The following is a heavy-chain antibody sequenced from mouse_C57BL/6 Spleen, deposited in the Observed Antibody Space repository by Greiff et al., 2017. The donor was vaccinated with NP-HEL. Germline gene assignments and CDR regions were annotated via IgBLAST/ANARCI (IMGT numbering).Heavy chain of an antibody. CDR1: GYAFTNYL. J-gene: IGHJ3*01. CDR2: INPGSGGT. D-gene: IGHD2-1*01. Sequence: VQLQESGAELVRPGTSVKVSCKASGYAFTNYLIEWVKQRPGQGLEWIGVINPGSGGTNYNEKFKGKATLTADKSSSTAYMQLSSLTSEDSAVYCCAREGNSSWFAYWGQGTLVTVSA. CDR3: AREGNSSWFAY. V-gene: IGHV1-54*01.